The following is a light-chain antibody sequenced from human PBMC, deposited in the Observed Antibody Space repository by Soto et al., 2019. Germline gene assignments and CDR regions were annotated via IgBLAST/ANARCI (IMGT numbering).Light chain of an antibody. Sequence: EMTQTPSSLSASVGDRVTISCRASQYIGDSLNWYQQKPGQPPKLLIYKASTLKSGVPSRFSGSGSGTEFTLTISSLQSEDFAVYYCQQYNNWPPWTFGQGTKV. CDR3: QQYNNWPPWT. CDR2: KAS. CDR1: QYIGDS. J-gene: IGKJ1*01. V-gene: IGKV1D-13*01.